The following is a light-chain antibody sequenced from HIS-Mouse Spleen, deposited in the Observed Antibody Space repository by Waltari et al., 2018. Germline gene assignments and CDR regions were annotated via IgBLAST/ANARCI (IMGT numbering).Light chain of an antibody. V-gene: IGLV1-44*01. CDR1: ISHVRSNT. Sequence: QSVLTQPPSASGTPGQRVTIPCSASISHVRSNTVNLYQQLPGTAPKLLIYSNNQRPSGVPDRFSGSKSGTSASLAISGLQSEDEADYYCAAWDDSLNAVVFGGGTKLTVL. CDR3: AAWDDSLNAVV. J-gene: IGLJ2*01. CDR2: SNN.